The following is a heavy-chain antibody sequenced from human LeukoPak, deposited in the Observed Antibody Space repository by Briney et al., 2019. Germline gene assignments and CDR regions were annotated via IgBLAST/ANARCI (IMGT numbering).Heavy chain of an antibody. CDR1: GFTFSSYW. V-gene: IGHV3-48*02. CDR3: ARDGAYDSGGYNYGWYFDN. CDR2: ISSTGSTK. D-gene: IGHD3-22*01. Sequence: GGSLRLSCAASGFTFSSYWMSWVRQAPGKGLELVSSISSTGSTKYYADSVKGRFTISRDNAKNSLLLQMNGLRDGDTAMYYCARDGAYDSGGYNYGWYFDNWGQGTLVTVSS. J-gene: IGHJ4*02.